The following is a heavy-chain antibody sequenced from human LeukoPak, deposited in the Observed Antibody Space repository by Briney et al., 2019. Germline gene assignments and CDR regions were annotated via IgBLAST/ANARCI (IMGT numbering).Heavy chain of an antibody. CDR2: ISGSGGST. D-gene: IGHD6-19*01. CDR1: GFTFSSYA. V-gene: IGHV3-23*01. J-gene: IGHJ4*02. CDR3: AKDLQWLVVGGLDY. Sequence: TGGSLRLSCAASGFTFSSYAMSWVRQAPGKGLEWVSAISGSGGSTYYADSVKGRFTIPRDNSKNTLYLQMNSLRAEDTAVYYCAKDLQWLVVGGLDYWGQGTLVTVSS.